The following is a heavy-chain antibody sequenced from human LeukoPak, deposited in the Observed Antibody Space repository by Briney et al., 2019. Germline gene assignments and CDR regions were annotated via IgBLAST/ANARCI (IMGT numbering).Heavy chain of an antibody. V-gene: IGHV3-23*01. CDR2: INARGSST. J-gene: IGHJ4*02. CDR3: AKDQMDRAMYYFDQ. D-gene: IGHD5-18*01. Sequence: GGSLRLSCVASGFTFSDYAMTWFRQPPGKGLEWVASINARGSSTYYADSAKGRFTISRDNSQNTLYLQMNNVRADDTALYYCAKDQMDRAMYYFDQWGQGTLVTVSS. CDR1: GFTFSDYA.